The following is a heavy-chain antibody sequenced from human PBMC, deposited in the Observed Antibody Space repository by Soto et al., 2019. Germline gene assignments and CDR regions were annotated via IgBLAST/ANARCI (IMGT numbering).Heavy chain of an antibody. CDR2: ISYDGSNK. D-gene: IGHD6-13*01. CDR3: ARDYGGAAASYYYYYYGMDV. V-gene: IGHV3-30-3*01. Sequence: LAGAASGFTFSCYSMHWVRQAPGKGLEWVAVISYDGSNKYYTDSVKGRFTISRDNSKNTLYLQMNSLRAEDTAVYYCARDYGGAAASYYYYYYGMDVWGQGTTVTVSS. CDR1: GFTFSCYS. J-gene: IGHJ6*02.